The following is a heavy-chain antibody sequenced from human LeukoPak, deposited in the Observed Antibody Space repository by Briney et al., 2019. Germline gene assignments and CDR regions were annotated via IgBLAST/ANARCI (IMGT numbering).Heavy chain of an antibody. CDR2: ISSSSSTI. J-gene: IGHJ3*02. CDR1: GFTFSSYS. CDR3: ARDGGPMVRGPHNAFDI. V-gene: IGHV3-48*04. D-gene: IGHD3-10*01. Sequence: GGSLRLSCAASGFTFSSYSMNWVRQAPGKGLEWVSYISSSSSTIYYADSVKGRFTISRDNAKNSLYLQMSSLRAEDTAVYYCARDGGPMVRGPHNAFDIWGQGTMVTVSS.